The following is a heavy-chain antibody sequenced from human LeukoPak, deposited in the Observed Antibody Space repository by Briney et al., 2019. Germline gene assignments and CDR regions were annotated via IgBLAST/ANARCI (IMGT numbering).Heavy chain of an antibody. CDR1: GGSFSGYY. Sequence: PSETLSLTCAVYGGSFSGYYWSWICQPPGKGLEWIGEINHSGSTNYNPSLKSRVTISVDTSKNQFSLKLSSVTAADTAVYYCARLRGYYDSSGYYTYWGQGTLVTVSS. CDR2: INHSGST. CDR3: ARLRGYYDSSGYYTY. J-gene: IGHJ4*02. V-gene: IGHV4-34*01. D-gene: IGHD3-22*01.